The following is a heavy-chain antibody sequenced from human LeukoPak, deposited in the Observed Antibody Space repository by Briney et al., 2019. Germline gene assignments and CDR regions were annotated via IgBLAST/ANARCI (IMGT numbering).Heavy chain of an antibody. CDR2: IWYDGSNK. CDR3: ARARHGILTGYYLDY. CDR1: GFTFGSYG. V-gene: IGHV3-33*01. J-gene: IGHJ4*02. Sequence: QPGRSLRLSCAASGFTFGSYGMHWIRQAPGKGLEWVTVIWYDGSNKYYADSVKGRFTVSRDNSKDTLYLQMNSLRAEDTAVYYCARARHGILTGYYLDYWGQGTLVTVSS. D-gene: IGHD3-9*01.